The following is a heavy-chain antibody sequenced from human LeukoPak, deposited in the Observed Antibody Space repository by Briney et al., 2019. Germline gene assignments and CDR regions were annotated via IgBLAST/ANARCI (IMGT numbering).Heavy chain of an antibody. CDR1: RGTFSSYA. CDR3: ATGSSGQGGYYGMDV. V-gene: IGHV1-69*13. CDR2: IIPIFGTA. Sequence: SVKVSCKASRGTFSSYAISWVRQAPGQGLEWMGGIIPIFGTANYAQKFQGRVTITADESTSTAHMELSSLRSEDTAVYYCATGSSGQGGYYGMDVWGQGTTVTVSS. D-gene: IGHD6-19*01. J-gene: IGHJ6*02.